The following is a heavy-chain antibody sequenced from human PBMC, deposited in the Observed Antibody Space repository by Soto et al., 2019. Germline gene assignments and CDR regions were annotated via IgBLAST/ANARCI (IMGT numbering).Heavy chain of an antibody. D-gene: IGHD4-17*01. J-gene: IGHJ4*02. CDR2: ILNDASGH. CDR1: GFTFSGHG. CDR3: ARDDDYPDNGFDY. Sequence: QVQLVESGGGVVQPGTSLRLSCAASGFTFSGHGMHGVRQTPGKGLEWLAVILNDASGHWYADSVKGRFTISRDNFENTLYLQMNGLRLEDTAMYYCARDDDYPDNGFDYWGQGTLVTVSS. V-gene: IGHV3-33*01.